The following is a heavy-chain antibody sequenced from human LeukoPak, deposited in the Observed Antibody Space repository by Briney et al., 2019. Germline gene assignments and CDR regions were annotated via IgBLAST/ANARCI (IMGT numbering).Heavy chain of an antibody. Sequence: PGGSLRLSCAASGFTFSSSHMNWVRQAPGKGLEWVSFVSTSGDTIYYADSVKGRFTISRDNAKNSLYLQMNSLRAEDTAVYYCARWDAFDIWGQGTMVTVS. CDR1: GFTFSSSH. V-gene: IGHV3-48*04. CDR3: ARWDAFDI. J-gene: IGHJ3*02. CDR2: VSTSGDTI.